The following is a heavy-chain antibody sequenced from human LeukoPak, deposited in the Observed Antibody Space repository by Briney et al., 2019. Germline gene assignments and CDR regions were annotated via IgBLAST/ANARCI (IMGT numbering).Heavy chain of an antibody. J-gene: IGHJ6*03. CDR3: ARAAYSNYYYYMDV. CDR1: GGSISSYY. CDR2: IYASGST. D-gene: IGHD4-11*01. V-gene: IGHV4-4*07. Sequence: KPSETLSLTCTVSGGSISSYYWSWIRQPAGKGLEWIGRIYASGSTNYNPSLKSRVTMSVDTSKNQFSLKLSSVTAADTAVYYCARAAYSNYYYYMDVWGKGTTVTVSS.